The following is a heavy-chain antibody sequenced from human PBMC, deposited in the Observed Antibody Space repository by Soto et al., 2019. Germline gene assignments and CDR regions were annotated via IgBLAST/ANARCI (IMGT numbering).Heavy chain of an antibody. CDR3: ARGGYDGGYWFDP. CDR2: IYYSGST. V-gene: IGHV4-31*03. D-gene: IGHD3-22*01. J-gene: IGHJ5*02. CDR1: GGSISSGGYY. Sequence: QVQLHESGPGLVKPSQTLSLTCTVSGGSISSGGYYWSWIRQHPGKGLEWIGYIYYSGSTYYNPSLKSRVTISVDTSKNQFSLKLSSVTAADTAVYYCARGGYDGGYWFDPWGQGTLVTVSS.